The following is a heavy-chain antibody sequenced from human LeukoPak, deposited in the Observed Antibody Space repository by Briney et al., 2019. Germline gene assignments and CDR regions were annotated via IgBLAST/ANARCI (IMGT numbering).Heavy chain of an antibody. CDR3: ARAYGDPSYYFDY. J-gene: IGHJ4*02. Sequence: PSETLSLTCAVSGYSISSGYYWGWIRQPPGKGLEWIGRIYHSGSTYYNPSLKSRVTISVDTSKNQFSLKLSSVTAADTAVYYCARAYGDPSYYFDYWGQGTLVTVSS. CDR1: GYSISSGYY. CDR2: IYHSGST. D-gene: IGHD4-17*01. V-gene: IGHV4-38-2*01.